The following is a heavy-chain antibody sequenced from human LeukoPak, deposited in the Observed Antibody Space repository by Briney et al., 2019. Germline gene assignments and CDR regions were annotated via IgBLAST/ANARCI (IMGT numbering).Heavy chain of an antibody. J-gene: IGHJ3*02. CDR3: ARDEGFKGVTAFDI. D-gene: IGHD5-18*01. CDR2: ISSSSSYT. CDR1: GFTFSDYY. V-gene: IGHV3-11*05. Sequence: SLRLSCAASGFTFSDYYMSWIRQAPGEGLEWVSYISSSSSYTNYADSVKGQFSITRDNAKNTLSLQMNSLRAEDADVYYCARDEGFKGVTAFDIWGQGTMVTVSS.